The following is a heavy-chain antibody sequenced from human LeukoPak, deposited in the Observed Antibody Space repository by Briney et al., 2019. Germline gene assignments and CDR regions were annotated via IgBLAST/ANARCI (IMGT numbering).Heavy chain of an antibody. V-gene: IGHV4-61*02. CDR1: SGSISSGSYY. Sequence: SQTLSLTCTVSSGSISSGSYYWSWIRQPAGKGPEWIGRIYTSGSTNYNPSLKSRVTMSVDTSKNQFSLKLSSVTAADTAVDCGGEDRLSPGDALDFGGQGPMSTAS. CDR2: IYTSGST. J-gene: IGHJ3*01. CDR3: GEDRLSPGDALDF.